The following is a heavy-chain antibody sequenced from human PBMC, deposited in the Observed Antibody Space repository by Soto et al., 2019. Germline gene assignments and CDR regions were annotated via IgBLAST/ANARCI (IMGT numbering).Heavy chain of an antibody. D-gene: IGHD6-19*01. CDR3: AKDVFHSSGWDNYYYYGMDV. Sequence: DVQLVESGGVVVQPGGSLRLSCAASGFTFDDYTMHWVRQAPGKGLEWVSLISWDGGSTYYADSVKGRFTISRDNSKNSLYLQMNSLRTEDTALYYCAKDVFHSSGWDNYYYYGMDVWGQGTTVTVSS. CDR2: ISWDGGST. V-gene: IGHV3-43*01. J-gene: IGHJ6*02. CDR1: GFTFDDYT.